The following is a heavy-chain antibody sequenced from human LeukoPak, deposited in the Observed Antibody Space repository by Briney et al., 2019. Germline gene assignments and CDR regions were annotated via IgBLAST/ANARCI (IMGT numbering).Heavy chain of an antibody. J-gene: IGHJ4*02. CDR1: GFTFSSYS. CDR3: TRGPSTVIGGL. Sequence: SGGSLRLSCAASGFTFSSYSMNWVRQAPGKGLEWVGRIKSKTDGGTTDYAAPVKGRFTISRDDSKNTLYLQMNSLKTEDTAVYYCTRGPSTVIGGLWGQGTLVTVSS. V-gene: IGHV3-15*01. CDR2: IKSKTDGGTT. D-gene: IGHD4-17*01.